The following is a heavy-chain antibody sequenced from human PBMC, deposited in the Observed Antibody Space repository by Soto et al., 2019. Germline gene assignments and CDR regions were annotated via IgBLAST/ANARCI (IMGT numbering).Heavy chain of an antibody. CDR2: IYSGGST. D-gene: IGHD4-4*01. CDR1: GFTVSSNY. CDR3: ARVGTVTTSYYYYYMDV. V-gene: IGHV3-66*01. Sequence: GGSLRLSCAASGFTVSSNYMSWVRQAPGKGLEWVSVIYSGGSTYYADSVKGRFTISRDNSKNTLYLQMNSLRAEDTAVYYCARVGTVTTSYYYYYMDVWGKGTTVTVSS. J-gene: IGHJ6*03.